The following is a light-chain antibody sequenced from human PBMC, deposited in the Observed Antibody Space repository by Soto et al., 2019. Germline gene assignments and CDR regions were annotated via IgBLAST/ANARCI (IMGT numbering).Light chain of an antibody. Sequence: DIQMTQSPSSVSAPVGDRVTITCRASQGVGSWLAWYQQKPGKAPKLLIFAASSLPSGVPSRFTGSGSGTDFTLTIRTLQPQEVSSYYSQQANSLPWTFGQQTEVSIK. J-gene: IGKJ1*01. CDR2: AAS. V-gene: IGKV1-12*01. CDR1: QGVGSW. CDR3: QQANSLPWT.